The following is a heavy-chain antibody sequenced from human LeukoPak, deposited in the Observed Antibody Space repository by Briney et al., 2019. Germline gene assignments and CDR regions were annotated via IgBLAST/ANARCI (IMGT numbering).Heavy chain of an antibody. Sequence: PGRSLRLSCAASGFTFRSYGMHWVRQAPGKGLEWVAFIWYDGSNKYYAESVKGRFTISRDNSKNTLYLQMNSLRVEDTAVYYCATLNNIVVVPAAFVSVWGQGTMVTVSS. V-gene: IGHV3-33*01. D-gene: IGHD2-2*01. CDR1: GFTFRSYG. J-gene: IGHJ3*01. CDR2: IWYDGSNK. CDR3: ATLNNIVVVPAAFVSV.